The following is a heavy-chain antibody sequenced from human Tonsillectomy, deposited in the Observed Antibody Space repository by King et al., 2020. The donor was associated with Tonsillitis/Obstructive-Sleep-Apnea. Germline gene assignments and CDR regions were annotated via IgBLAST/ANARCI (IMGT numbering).Heavy chain of an antibody. CDR1: GYTFTTYA. CDR2: INTNTGIP. J-gene: IGHJ5*02. CDR3: ATEVVVIPATYGWFDP. D-gene: IGHD2-2*01. Sequence: QLVQSGSELKKPGASVKVSCKASGYTFTTYAMNWVRQAPGQGLEWMGCINTNTGIPTYAQGFTGRVVFSLDTSVSTAYLQISSLKAEDTAVYYCATEVVVIPATYGWFDPWGQGTLVTVSS. V-gene: IGHV7-4-1*02.